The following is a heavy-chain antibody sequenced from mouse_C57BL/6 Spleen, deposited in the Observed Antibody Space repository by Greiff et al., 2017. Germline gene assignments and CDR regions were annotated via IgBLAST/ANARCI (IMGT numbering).Heavy chain of an antibody. D-gene: IGHD3-2*02. CDR1: GYAFSSYW. V-gene: IGHV1-80*01. CDR2: IYPGDGDT. Sequence: QVQLQQPGAELVKPGASVKISCKASGYAFSSYWMNWVKQRPGKGLEWIGQIYPGDGDTNYNGKFKGKATLTADKSSSTAYMQLSSLTSEDSAVYCCARGDSSGYVAWFAYWGQGTLVTVSA. CDR3: ARGDSSGYVAWFAY. J-gene: IGHJ3*01.